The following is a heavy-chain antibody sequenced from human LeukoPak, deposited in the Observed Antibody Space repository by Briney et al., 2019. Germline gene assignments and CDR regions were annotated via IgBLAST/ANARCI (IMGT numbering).Heavy chain of an antibody. D-gene: IGHD6-13*01. CDR3: AHKREQHLYFDY. Sequence: SGPTLVNPTQTLTLTCTFSGFSLSTSGVGVGWIRQPPGKALEWLALIYGDDDKRYRLSLKSRLTITKDTSKNQVVLTMTNMDPVDTATYYCAHKREQHLYFDYWGQGTLVTVPS. J-gene: IGHJ4*02. CDR1: GFSLSTSGVG. V-gene: IGHV2-5*02. CDR2: IYGDDDK.